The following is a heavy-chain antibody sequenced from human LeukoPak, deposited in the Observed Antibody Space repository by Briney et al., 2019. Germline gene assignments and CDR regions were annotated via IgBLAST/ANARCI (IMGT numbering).Heavy chain of an antibody. CDR1: GFTFSNYW. CDR2: IKQDGSGK. CDR3: ARLEYSSSSGY. J-gene: IGHJ4*02. V-gene: IGHV3-7*01. Sequence: GGSLRLSCAASGFTFSNYWMSWVRQAPGKGLEWVANIKQDGSGKNYVESAKGRFTISRDNSKNTLYLQMNSLRAEDTAVYYCARLEYSSSSGYWGQGTLVTVSS. D-gene: IGHD6-6*01.